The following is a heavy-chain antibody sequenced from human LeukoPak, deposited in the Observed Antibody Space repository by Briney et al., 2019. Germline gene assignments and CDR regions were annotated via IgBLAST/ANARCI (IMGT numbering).Heavy chain of an antibody. Sequence: SETLSLTCTVSGVSISRYYWGWIRQPPGKGLEWIGSIYYSGSTYYNPSLKSRVTISVDTSKNQFSLKLSSVTAADTAVYYCARLPPPFGHSRGYLDYWGQGTLVTVSS. D-gene: IGHD3-22*01. CDR1: GVSISRYY. CDR3: ARLPPPFGHSRGYLDY. V-gene: IGHV4-39*01. CDR2: IYYSGST. J-gene: IGHJ4*02.